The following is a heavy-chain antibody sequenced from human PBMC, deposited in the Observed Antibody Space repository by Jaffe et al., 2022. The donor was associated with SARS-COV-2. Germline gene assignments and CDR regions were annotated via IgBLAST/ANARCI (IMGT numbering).Heavy chain of an antibody. CDR2: ISWNSGSI. J-gene: IGHJ4*02. D-gene: IGHD2-15*01. CDR1: GFTFDDYA. Sequence: EVQLVESGGGLVQPGRSLRLSCAASGFTFDDYAMHWVRQAPGKGLEWVSGISWNSGSIGYADSVKGRFTISRDNAKNSLYLQMNSLRAEDTALYYCAKAQGYCSGGSCYSFDYWGQGTLVTVSS. V-gene: IGHV3-9*01. CDR3: AKAQGYCSGGSCYSFDY.